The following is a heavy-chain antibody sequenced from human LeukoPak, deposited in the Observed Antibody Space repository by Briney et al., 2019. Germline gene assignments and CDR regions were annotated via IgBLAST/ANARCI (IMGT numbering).Heavy chain of an antibody. D-gene: IGHD1-26*01. CDR1: GFTFSSYS. CDR2: ISSSGSTI. CDR3: ASLGVSGSYALYGFDY. Sequence: GGSLRLSCAASGFTFSSYSMNWVRQAPGKGLEWVSYISSSGSTIYYADSVKGRFTISRDNAKNSLYLQMNSLRAEDTAVYYCASLGVSGSYALYGFDYWGQGTLVTVSS. J-gene: IGHJ4*02. V-gene: IGHV3-48*04.